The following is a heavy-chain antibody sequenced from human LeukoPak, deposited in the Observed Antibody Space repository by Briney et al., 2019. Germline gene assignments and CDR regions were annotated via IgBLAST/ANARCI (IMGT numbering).Heavy chain of an antibody. Sequence: PGGSLRLSCAASGFTFSSYAMHWVRQAPGKGLEWVAVISYDGSNKYYADSVKGRFTISRDNSKNTLYLQMNSLRAGDTAVYYCARLTTGRTYYYDSSGYGDWGQGTLVTVSS. D-gene: IGHD3-22*01. J-gene: IGHJ4*02. V-gene: IGHV3-30-3*01. CDR2: ISYDGSNK. CDR3: ARLTTGRTYYYDSSGYGD. CDR1: GFTFSSYA.